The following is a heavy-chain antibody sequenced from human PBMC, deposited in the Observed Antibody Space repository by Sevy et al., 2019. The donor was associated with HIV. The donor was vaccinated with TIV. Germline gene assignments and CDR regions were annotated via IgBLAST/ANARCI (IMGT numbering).Heavy chain of an antibody. Sequence: GGSLRLSCAASGFTFGSYWMHWVRQAPGKGLMWVSRINSDETSTRYADSVKGRFTVSRDNAKNALYLQMNSLRVEDTATYYCTRDGFYYDRSGYYNFHHWGQGSLVTVSS. V-gene: IGHV3-74*01. D-gene: IGHD3-22*01. CDR3: TRDGFYYDRSGYYNFHH. CDR2: INSDETST. CDR1: GFTFGSYW. J-gene: IGHJ4*02.